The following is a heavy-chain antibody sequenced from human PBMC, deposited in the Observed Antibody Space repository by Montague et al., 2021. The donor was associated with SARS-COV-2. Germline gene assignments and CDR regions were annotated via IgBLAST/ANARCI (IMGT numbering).Heavy chain of an antibody. CDR2: IYTSGST. D-gene: IGHD2-21*01. CDR3: ARVVGFDFDY. V-gene: IGHV4-61*02. CDR1: GGSISSGSYY. J-gene: IGHJ4*02. Sequence: TLSLTCTIPGGSISSGSYYWSWLRQPAGKRLEWIGRIYTSGSTNYNPSLKSRVTISVDTSKNQFSLKLSSVTAADTAVYYCARVVGFDFDYWGQGTLVTVSS.